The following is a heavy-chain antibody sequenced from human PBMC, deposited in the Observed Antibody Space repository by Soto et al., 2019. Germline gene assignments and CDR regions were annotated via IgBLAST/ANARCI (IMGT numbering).Heavy chain of an antibody. CDR1: GGTFSSYA. CDR3: ARDQRRDGYKIEYWFDP. J-gene: IGHJ5*02. Sequence: SVKVSWKASGGTFSSYAISCVRQAPGQGLEWMGGIIPIFGTANYAQKFQGRVTITADESTSTAYMELSSLRSEDTAVYYCARDQRRDGYKIEYWFDPWGQGTLVTVSS. D-gene: IGHD5-12*01. V-gene: IGHV1-69*13. CDR2: IIPIFGTA.